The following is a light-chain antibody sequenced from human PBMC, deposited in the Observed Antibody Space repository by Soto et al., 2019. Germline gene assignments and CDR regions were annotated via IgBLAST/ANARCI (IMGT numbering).Light chain of an antibody. Sequence: QSVLTQPASVSGSPGQSITISCTGTSSDVGSYNLVSWYQQHPGKAPKLMIYEGSKRPSGVSNRFSGSKSGNTASLTISGLQAEDEADYYCCSYAGNNNFVFGSGTKLTVL. CDR1: SSDVGSYNL. CDR3: CSYAGNNNFV. J-gene: IGLJ1*01. V-gene: IGLV2-23*03. CDR2: EGS.